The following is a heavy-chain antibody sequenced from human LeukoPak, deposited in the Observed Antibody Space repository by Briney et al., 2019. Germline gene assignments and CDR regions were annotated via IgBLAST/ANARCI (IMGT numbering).Heavy chain of an antibody. D-gene: IGHD6-19*01. J-gene: IGHJ4*02. CDR3: ARGYSSGWHYFDY. CDR2: IYSGGST. Sequence: GGSLRLSCAASEFTFSNFAMSWVRQAPGKGLEWVSVIYSGGSTYYADSVKGRFTISRDNSKNTLYLQMNSLRAEDTAVYYCARGYSSGWHYFDYWGQGTLVTISS. V-gene: IGHV3-53*01. CDR1: EFTFSNFA.